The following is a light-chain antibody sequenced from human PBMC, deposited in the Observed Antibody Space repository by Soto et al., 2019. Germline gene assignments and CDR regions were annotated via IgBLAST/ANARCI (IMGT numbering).Light chain of an antibody. CDR2: DVN. Sequence: QSALTQPASVSGSPGQSITISCTGTSNDVGSFNQVSWYQFHPGNAPQLIIFDVNHRPSGVSVRFSGSKSGNTASLTISGLEAEDAADYYCTSRTAVKSLAVFGGGTEVTVL. CDR1: SNDVGSFNQ. V-gene: IGLV2-14*01. J-gene: IGLJ3*02. CDR3: TSRTAVKSLAV.